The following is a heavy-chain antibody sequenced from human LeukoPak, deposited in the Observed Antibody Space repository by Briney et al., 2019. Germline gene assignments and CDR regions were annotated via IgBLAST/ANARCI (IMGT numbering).Heavy chain of an antibody. V-gene: IGHV3-21*04. J-gene: IGHJ3*01. D-gene: IGHD4-11*01. CDR3: ANEYSKGDV. CDR2: ISSSSSYI. Sequence: GGSLRLSCAASGFTFSSYSMNWGRQAPGRGLEWVSSISSSSSYIYYADSVKGRFTSSRDNSKDTLYLQMNSLRAEDTAIYYCANEYSKGDVWGQGTTVTVSS. CDR1: GFTFSSYS.